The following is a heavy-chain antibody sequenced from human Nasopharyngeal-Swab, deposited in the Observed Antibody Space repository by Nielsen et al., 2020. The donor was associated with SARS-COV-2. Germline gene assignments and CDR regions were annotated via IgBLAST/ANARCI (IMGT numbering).Heavy chain of an antibody. V-gene: IGHV3-23*01. D-gene: IGHD3-10*01. Sequence: GESLKISCVASGYSFRTYGMSWVRQAPGKGLEWVAAISGSGDISGSGGSTYYADSVKGRFTISRDNANKSLYLQMNSLRVDDTAMYFCVRRLALWFGESTDSWGQGTLVTVSS. CDR2: ISGSGDISGSGGST. CDR1: GYSFRTYG. J-gene: IGHJ4*02. CDR3: VRRLALWFGESTDS.